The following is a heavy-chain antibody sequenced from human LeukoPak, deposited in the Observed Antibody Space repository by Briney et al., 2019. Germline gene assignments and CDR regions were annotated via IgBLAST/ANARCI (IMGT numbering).Heavy chain of an antibody. Sequence: GGSPRLSCAASGFTFGNYGMSWVRQAPGKGLEWVSSISSSSSYIYYADSVKGRFTISRDNAKNSLYLQMNSLRAEDTAVYYCAREREGDGYNTMWIDYWGQGTLVTVSS. CDR1: GFTFGNYG. V-gene: IGHV3-21*01. D-gene: IGHD5-24*01. J-gene: IGHJ4*02. CDR3: AREREGDGYNTMWIDY. CDR2: ISSSSSYI.